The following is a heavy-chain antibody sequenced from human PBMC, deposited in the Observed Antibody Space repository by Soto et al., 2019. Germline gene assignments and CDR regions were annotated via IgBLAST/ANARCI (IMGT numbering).Heavy chain of an antibody. CDR2: ISYDGENQ. V-gene: IGHV3-30*04. J-gene: IGHJ5*02. D-gene: IGHD3-10*01. Sequence: VGSQRLSCAASGFSFSHYAMHWVRQPPGKGLEWVALISYDGENQYFTDSVRGRFTISRDNSKTAVYLEMNDLRLDDTATYYCVSPHSESSNAFDLWGQGTLVTVSS. CDR1: GFSFSHYA. CDR3: VSPHSESSNAFDL.